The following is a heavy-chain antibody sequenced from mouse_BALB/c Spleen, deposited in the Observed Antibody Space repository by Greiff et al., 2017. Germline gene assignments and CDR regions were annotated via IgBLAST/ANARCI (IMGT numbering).Heavy chain of an antibody. V-gene: IGHV1S56*01. Sequence: VQLQQSGPELVKPGASVRISCKASGYTFTSYYIHWVKQRPGQGLEWIGWIYPGNVNTKYNEKFKGKATLTADKSSSTAYMQLSSLTSEDSAVYFCARGIWDGEAMDYWGQGTSVTVSS. CDR2: IYPGNVNT. D-gene: IGHD4-1*01. CDR1: GYTFTSYY. CDR3: ARGIWDGEAMDY. J-gene: IGHJ4*01.